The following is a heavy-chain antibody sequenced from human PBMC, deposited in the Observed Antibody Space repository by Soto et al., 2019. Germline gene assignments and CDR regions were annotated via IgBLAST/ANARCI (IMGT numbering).Heavy chain of an antibody. CDR1: GGSISSGGYY. J-gene: IGHJ4*02. V-gene: IGHV4-31*03. CDR3: ARGRFLEWPANFDY. CDR2: IYYSGST. D-gene: IGHD3-3*01. Sequence: QVQLQESGPGLVKPSQTLSLTCTVSGGSISSGGYYWSWIRQHPGKGLEWIGYIYYSGSTYSSPSLKSRVTISVDTSKNQFSLKLSSVTAADTAVYYCARGRFLEWPANFDYWGQGTLVTVSS.